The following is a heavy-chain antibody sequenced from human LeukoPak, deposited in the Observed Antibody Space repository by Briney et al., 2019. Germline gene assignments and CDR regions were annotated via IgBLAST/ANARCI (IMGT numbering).Heavy chain of an antibody. CDR2: IYYSGST. CDR3: ARLGGGTMIVVVITPDAFDI. CDR1: GGSISSSSYY. Sequence: SETLSLTCTVSGGSISSSSYYWGWIRQPPGKGLEWIGSIYYSGSTYYNPSLKSRVTISVDTSKNQFSLKLSSVTAADTAVYYCARLGGGTMIVVVITPDAFDIWGQGTMVTVSS. V-gene: IGHV4-39*07. J-gene: IGHJ3*02. D-gene: IGHD3-22*01.